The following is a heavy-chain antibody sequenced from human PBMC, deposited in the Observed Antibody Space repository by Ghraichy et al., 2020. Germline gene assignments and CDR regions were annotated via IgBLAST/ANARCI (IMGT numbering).Heavy chain of an antibody. CDR3: ARDQGGYSAYDWKGEFDY. Sequence: GGSLRLSCAASGFAFSICSMHWVRQAPGKGLEWVAVISYVETNKYYADSVKGRFTISRDNSKNTLYLQMNSLRAEDTAVYYCARDQGGYSAYDWKGEFDYWGQGTLVTVSS. D-gene: IGHD5-12*01. V-gene: IGHV3-30*04. CDR1: GFAFSICS. CDR2: ISYVETNK. J-gene: IGHJ4*02.